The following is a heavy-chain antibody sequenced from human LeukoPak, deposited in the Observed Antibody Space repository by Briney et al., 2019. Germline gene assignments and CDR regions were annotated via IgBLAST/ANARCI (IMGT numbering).Heavy chain of an antibody. CDR3: ARATRAARHFDY. CDR1: GGSFSGYY. Sequence: SETLSLTCAVYGGSFSGYYWSWIRQPPGKGLEWIGEVNHSGSTNYNPSLKSRVTISVDTSKNQFSLKLSSVTAADTAVYYCARATRAARHFDYWGQGTLVTVSS. V-gene: IGHV4-34*01. CDR2: VNHSGST. D-gene: IGHD6-6*01. J-gene: IGHJ4*02.